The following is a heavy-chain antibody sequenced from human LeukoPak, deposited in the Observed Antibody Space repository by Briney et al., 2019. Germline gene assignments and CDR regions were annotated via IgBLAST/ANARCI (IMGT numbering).Heavy chain of an antibody. Sequence: ASVKVSCKASGYTFTSYYMHWVRQAPGQGLEWMGIINPSGGSASYAQKFQGGVTMTRDMSTSTVYMELSSLRSEDTAVYYCARASVGEELDYWGQGTLVTVSS. CDR2: INPSGGSA. CDR1: GYTFTSYY. D-gene: IGHD4-17*01. CDR3: ARASVGEELDY. V-gene: IGHV1-46*01. J-gene: IGHJ4*02.